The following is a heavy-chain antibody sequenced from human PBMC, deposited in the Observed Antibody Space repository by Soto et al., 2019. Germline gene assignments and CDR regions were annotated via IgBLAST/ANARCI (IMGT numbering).Heavy chain of an antibody. D-gene: IGHD3-22*01. CDR2: IIPILGIA. CDR1: GGTFSSYT. CDR3: ARDRCDSSGYYYCWFDP. V-gene: IGHV1-69*04. J-gene: IGHJ5*02. Sequence: GASVKVSCKASGGTFSSYTISWVRHAPGQGLEWMGRIIPILGIANYAQKFQGRVTITADKSTSTAYMELSSLRSEDTAVYYCARDRCDSSGYYYCWFDPWGQGTLVTVSS.